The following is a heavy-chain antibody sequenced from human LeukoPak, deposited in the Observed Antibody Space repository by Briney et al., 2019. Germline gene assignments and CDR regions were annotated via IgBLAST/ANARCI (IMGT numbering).Heavy chain of an antibody. CDR1: GGSISHHY. D-gene: IGHD3-22*01. CDR2: IHYSGST. Sequence: KPSETLSLTCAVSGGSISHHYWTWIRQPPGKGLEWIGYIHYSGSTNYNPSLKSRVTMSLDTSKIQFSLKLSSVTAADTAVYYCARDTVRSGYDFWGQGTLVTVSS. J-gene: IGHJ4*02. CDR3: ARDTVRSGYDF. V-gene: IGHV4-59*11.